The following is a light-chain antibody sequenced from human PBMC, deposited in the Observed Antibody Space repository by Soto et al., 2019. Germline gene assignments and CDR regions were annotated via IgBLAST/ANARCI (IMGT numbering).Light chain of an antibody. V-gene: IGKV3-15*01. J-gene: IGKJ4*01. CDR2: GAS. CDR3: QHYDAWPLT. CDR1: QGVSRK. Sequence: EIVMTQSPATLSVAPGERVTFSCRASQGVSRKLAWYQHKPGQAPRLLISGASTGATGIPARFSGSWSGTEFTLTINSLQSEDFAVYYCQHYDAWPLTFGGGTKVDIK.